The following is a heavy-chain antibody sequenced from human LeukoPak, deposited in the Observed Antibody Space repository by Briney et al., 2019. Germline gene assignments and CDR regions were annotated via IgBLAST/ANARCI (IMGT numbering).Heavy chain of an antibody. CDR3: ASLSPLYYDSSGYPY. D-gene: IGHD3-22*01. Sequence: GGSLRLSCAASGFTVSSNEMSWVRQAPGKGLEWVSVIYSGGSTYYADSVKGRFTISRDNSKNTLYLQMNSLRAEDTAVYYCASLSPLYYDSSGYPYWGQGTLVTVSS. J-gene: IGHJ4*02. V-gene: IGHV3-53*01. CDR2: IYSGGST. CDR1: GFTVSSNE.